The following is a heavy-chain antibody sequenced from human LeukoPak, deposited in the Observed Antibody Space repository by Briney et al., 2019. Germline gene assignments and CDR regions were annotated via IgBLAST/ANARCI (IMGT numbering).Heavy chain of an antibody. Sequence: GRSLRLSCAASGFTFSLYGMHWARQAPGKGLEWVALISNDGSKTYYADSVKGRFTISRDNSKNTVYLQVSSLRADDTAVYYCAKDSRGANFFGDLDYWGQGTLVTVSS. CDR3: AKDSRGANFFGDLDY. V-gene: IGHV3-33*06. CDR1: GFTFSLYG. J-gene: IGHJ4*02. CDR2: ISNDGSKT. D-gene: IGHD3-10*01.